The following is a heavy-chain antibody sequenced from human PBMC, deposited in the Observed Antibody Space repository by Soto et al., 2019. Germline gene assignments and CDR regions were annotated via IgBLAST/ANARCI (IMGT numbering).Heavy chain of an antibody. J-gene: IGHJ6*02. Sequence: PGESLKISCKGSGYSFTSYWISWVRQMPGKGLEWMGRIDPSDSYTNYSPSFQGHVTISADKSISTAYLQWSSLKASDTAMYYCARQLVVVPADIGYYYYGMDVWGQGTTVTVSS. CDR2: IDPSDSYT. CDR3: ARQLVVVPADIGYYYYGMDV. D-gene: IGHD2-2*02. V-gene: IGHV5-10-1*01. CDR1: GYSFTSYW.